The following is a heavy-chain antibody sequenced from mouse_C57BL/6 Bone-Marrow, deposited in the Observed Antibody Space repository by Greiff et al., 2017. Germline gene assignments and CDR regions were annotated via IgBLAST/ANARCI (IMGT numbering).Heavy chain of an antibody. Sequence: QVQLQQSGAELVRPGASVTLSCKASGYTFTDYEMHWVKQTPVHGLEWIGAIDPETGGTAYNQKFKGKAILTADKSSSTAYMELRSLTSEDSAVYYCTRGGGSADWYFDVWGTGTTVTVSS. D-gene: IGHD1-1*01. V-gene: IGHV1-15*01. CDR2: IDPETGGT. J-gene: IGHJ1*03. CDR3: TRGGGSADWYFDV. CDR1: GYTFTDYE.